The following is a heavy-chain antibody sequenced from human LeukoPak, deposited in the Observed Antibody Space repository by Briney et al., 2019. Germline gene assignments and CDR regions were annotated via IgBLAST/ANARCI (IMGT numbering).Heavy chain of an antibody. V-gene: IGHV3-66*01. CDR2: IYSGGST. Sequence: GGSLRLSCAASGFTFSSYAMSWVRQAPGKGLEWVSVIYSGGSTYYADSVKGRFTISRDNSKNTLYLQMNSLRAEDTAVYYCARFNPVTTYFDYWGQGTLVTVSS. CDR1: GFTFSSYA. D-gene: IGHD4-17*01. CDR3: ARFNPVTTYFDY. J-gene: IGHJ4*02.